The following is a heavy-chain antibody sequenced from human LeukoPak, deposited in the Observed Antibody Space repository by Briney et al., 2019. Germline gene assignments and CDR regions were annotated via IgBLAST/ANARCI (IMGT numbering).Heavy chain of an antibody. J-gene: IGHJ4*02. CDR3: ARQFSYYDFWSGYPFDY. CDR2: IYYSGST. Sequence: SETLSLTCTVSGGSISSSSYYWGWIRQPPGKGLEWIGSIYYSGSTYYNPSLKSRVTISVDTSKNQFSPKLSSVIAADTAVYYCARQFSYYDFWSGYPFDYWGQGTLVTVSS. V-gene: IGHV4-39*01. CDR1: GGSISSSSYY. D-gene: IGHD3-3*01.